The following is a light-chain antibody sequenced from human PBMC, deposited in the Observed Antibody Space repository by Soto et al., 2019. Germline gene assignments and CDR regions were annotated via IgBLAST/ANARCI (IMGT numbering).Light chain of an antibody. CDR1: QSISSY. CDR2: DAS. J-gene: IGKJ5*01. CDR3: QQRSNWPPIT. Sequence: ETVLTQAPTSLSLSPVEIATLSCRGSQSISSYLAWYQQKPGQAPRLLIYDASNRATGIPARFSGSGSGTDFTLTISSLEPEDFAVYYCQQRSNWPPITFGQGTRLEIK. V-gene: IGKV3-11*01.